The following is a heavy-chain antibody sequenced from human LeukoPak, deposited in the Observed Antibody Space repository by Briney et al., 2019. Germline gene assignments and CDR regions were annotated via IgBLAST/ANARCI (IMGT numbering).Heavy chain of an antibody. CDR3: ARGERRAAVAGWGYYYYYMDV. D-gene: IGHD6-19*01. CDR2: MNPNSGNT. V-gene: IGHV1-8*01. Sequence: GASVKASCKASGYTFTSYDINWVRQANGQGLEGRGWMNPNSGNTGYAQKFQGRVTMTRNTSISTAYMELSSLRSEDTAVYYCARGERRAAVAGWGYYYYYMDVWGKGTTVTISS. CDR1: GYTFTSYD. J-gene: IGHJ6*03.